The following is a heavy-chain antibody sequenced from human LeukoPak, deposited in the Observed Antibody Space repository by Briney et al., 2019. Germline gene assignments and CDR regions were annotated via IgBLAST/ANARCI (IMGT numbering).Heavy chain of an antibody. CDR2: IRVSDGAA. CDR3: ARPHLYGSGSYYPY. D-gene: IGHD3-10*01. CDR1: GFTFPTYA. J-gene: IGHJ4*02. Sequence: GGSLRLSCAASGFTFPTYAMKWVRQAPGKGLEWVSSIRVSDGAAFYADSVKGRFTISRDDSKNTLFLQMNSLRAEDTAVYYCARPHLYGSGSYYPYWGQGTLVTVSS. V-gene: IGHV3-23*01.